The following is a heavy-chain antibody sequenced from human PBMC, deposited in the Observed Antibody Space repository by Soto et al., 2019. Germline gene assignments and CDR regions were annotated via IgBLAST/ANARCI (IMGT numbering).Heavy chain of an antibody. CDR1: GFTFGNYA. CDR2: ISAGGGST. CDR3: AKDTLPLREVYWHNYYYRMDV. D-gene: IGHD2-8*02. J-gene: IGHJ6*02. V-gene: IGHV3-23*01. Sequence: QPGVSLGLSCAASGFTFGNYAMSWVRQAPGKGLEWVSGISAGGGSTYYAESVKGRFTISRDNSKNTLFLQMNSLRAEDTAVYYCAKDTLPLREVYWHNYYYRMDVRSQRTTVTVS.